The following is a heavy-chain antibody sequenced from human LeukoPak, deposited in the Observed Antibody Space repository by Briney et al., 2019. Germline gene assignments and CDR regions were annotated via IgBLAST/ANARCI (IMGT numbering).Heavy chain of an antibody. CDR2: VSYSGST. CDR1: GGSISSGSYY. J-gene: IGHJ6*02. V-gene: IGHV4-39*07. D-gene: IGHD5-24*01. Sequence: PSETLSLTCTVSGGSISSGSYYWGWIRQPPGKGLEWIGSVSYSGSTDYNPSLKSRVTISVDTSKNQFSLNLTSVTAADTAVYYCARADGYYYGMDVWGQGTTVTVSS. CDR3: ARADGYYYGMDV.